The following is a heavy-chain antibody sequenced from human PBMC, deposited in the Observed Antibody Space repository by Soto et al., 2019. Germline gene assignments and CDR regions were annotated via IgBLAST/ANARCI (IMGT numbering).Heavy chain of an antibody. CDR3: VGNGYYCLDH. V-gene: IGHV4-4*02. J-gene: IGHJ4*02. CDR1: SGSISNDNW. CDR2: IYHSGST. Sequence: QVQLQESGPGLVKPSGTLSLTCAVSSGSISNDNWWSWVRQAPGKGLEWIGEIYHSGSTNYNPSLKSRVTMSVDRSKNQFSLKLSSVPAAEAAVYYCVGNGYYCLDHWGQGTLVTVSS. D-gene: IGHD3-3*01.